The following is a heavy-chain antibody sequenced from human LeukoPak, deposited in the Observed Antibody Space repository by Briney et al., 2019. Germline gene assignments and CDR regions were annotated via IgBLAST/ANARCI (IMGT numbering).Heavy chain of an antibody. CDR2: IIPIFGTA. V-gene: IGHV1-69*05. Sequence: VASVKVSCKASGGTFSSYAISWVRQAPGQGLEWMGGIIPIFGTANYAQKFQGRVTITTEESTSTAYMELSSLRSEDTAVYYCARVVRDSSGYVPHYFDYWGQGTLVTVSS. CDR1: GGTFSSYA. J-gene: IGHJ4*02. CDR3: ARVVRDSSGYVPHYFDY. D-gene: IGHD3-22*01.